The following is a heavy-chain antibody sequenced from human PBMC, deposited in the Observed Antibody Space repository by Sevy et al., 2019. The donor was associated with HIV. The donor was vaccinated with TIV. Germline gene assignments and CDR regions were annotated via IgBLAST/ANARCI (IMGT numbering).Heavy chain of an antibody. CDR2: FDPDDAET. V-gene: IGHV1-24*01. CDR3: ATYSSSFFDY. CDR1: GYTLTELS. Sequence: ASVKVSCKVSGYTLTELSMHWVRQAPGKGLEWMGGFDPDDAETFYAQKFQDRVTMTEDTSTDTAYMELGSLRSEETALYYCATYSSSFFDYWGQGTLVTVSS. D-gene: IGHD6-13*01. J-gene: IGHJ4*02.